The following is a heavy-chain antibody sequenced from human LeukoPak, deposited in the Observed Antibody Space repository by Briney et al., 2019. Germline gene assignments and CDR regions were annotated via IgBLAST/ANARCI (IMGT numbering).Heavy chain of an antibody. J-gene: IGHJ4*02. CDR3: ARHDYAGNSGDY. Sequence: GGSLRLSCAASGFIFSTYGMNWVCQPPGKGLEWVSYIGTSSSTIYYADSVKGRFTISRDNAKNSLYLQMNSLRDEDTAVYYCARHDYAGNSGDYWGQGTLVTVSS. CDR2: IGTSSSTI. CDR1: GFIFSTYG. D-gene: IGHD4-23*01. V-gene: IGHV3-48*02.